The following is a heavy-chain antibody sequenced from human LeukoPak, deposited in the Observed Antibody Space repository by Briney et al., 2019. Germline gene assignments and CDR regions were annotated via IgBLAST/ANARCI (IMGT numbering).Heavy chain of an antibody. V-gene: IGHV3-30*02. J-gene: IGHJ6*03. CDR2: IQNDGSIK. CDR3: AKDPGSMVRGFYMDV. D-gene: IGHD3-10*01. Sequence: GGSLRLSCAASGFTFSNYDMHWVRQAPGKGLEWVAYIQNDGSIKYYADSLKGRFTISRDNSKNTVYLQMSSLRPEDTAVYYCAKDPGSMVRGFYMDVWGKGTTVTVSS. CDR1: GFTFSNYD.